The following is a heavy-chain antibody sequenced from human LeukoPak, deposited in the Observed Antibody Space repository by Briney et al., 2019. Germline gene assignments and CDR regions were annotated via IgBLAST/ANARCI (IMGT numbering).Heavy chain of an antibody. D-gene: IGHD3-10*01. J-gene: IGHJ4*02. V-gene: IGHV3-15*01. CDR2: IKSKTDGGTT. Sequence: GGSLILSCAASGFTFSNAWMSWVRQAPGKGLEWVGRIKSKTDGGTTDYAAPVKGRFTISRDDSKNTLYLQMNSLKTEDTAVYYCTTVGVWFGELGTFDYWGQGTLVTVSS. CDR1: GFTFSNAW. CDR3: TTVGVWFGELGTFDY.